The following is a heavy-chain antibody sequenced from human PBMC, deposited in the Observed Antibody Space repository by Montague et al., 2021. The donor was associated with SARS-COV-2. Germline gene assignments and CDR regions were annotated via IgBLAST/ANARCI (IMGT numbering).Heavy chain of an antibody. Sequence: SLRLSCAASGFTFSSYEMNWVRQAPGKGLEWVSYISSSGSTIYYADSXXGRFTISRDNAKNSLYLQMNSLRVEDTAVYYCARGASDWLLWGYGMDVWGQGTTVTGSS. CDR2: ISSSGSTI. J-gene: IGHJ6*02. V-gene: IGHV3-48*03. CDR3: ARGASDWLLWGYGMDV. CDR1: GFTFSSYE. D-gene: IGHD3/OR15-3a*01.